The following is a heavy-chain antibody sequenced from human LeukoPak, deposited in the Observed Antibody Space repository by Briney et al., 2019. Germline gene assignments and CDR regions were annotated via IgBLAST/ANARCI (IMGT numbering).Heavy chain of an antibody. J-gene: IGHJ3*02. CDR3: ARVQSAYAFDI. CDR1: GFTFSSYS. CDR2: ISSSSSYI. Sequence: GGSLRLSCAASGFTFSSYSMNWVRQAPGKGLEWVSSISSSSSYIYYADSVKGRFTISRDNAKNSLYLQMNSLRAEDTAVYYCARVQSAYAFDIWGQGTMVTVSS. V-gene: IGHV3-21*01.